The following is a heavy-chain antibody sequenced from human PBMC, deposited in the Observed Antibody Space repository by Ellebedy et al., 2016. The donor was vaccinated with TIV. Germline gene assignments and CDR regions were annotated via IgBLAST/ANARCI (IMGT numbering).Heavy chain of an antibody. CDR3: ARYDSDGGAFDI. CDR2: IYPGDSDT. CDR1: GYSFTTYW. J-gene: IGHJ3*02. V-gene: IGHV5-51*01. Sequence: GGSLRLSXKASGYSFTTYWIGWVRQMPGKGQEWMGIIYPGDSDTRYSPSFQGQVTISADKSISIAYLQWSSLKASDTAMYYCARYDSDGGAFDIWGQGTMVTVSS. D-gene: IGHD3-9*01.